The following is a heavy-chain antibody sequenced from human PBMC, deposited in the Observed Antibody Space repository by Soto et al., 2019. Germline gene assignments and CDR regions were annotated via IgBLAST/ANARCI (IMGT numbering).Heavy chain of an antibody. D-gene: IGHD3-10*01. Sequence: EVQLVESGGGLVQPGRSLRLSCAASGFTFDDYAMHWVRQAPGKGLEWVSGISWDSGSIGYADSVKGRFTISRDNAKSSLHLQMNSLRAEDTALYYCAKDSGSGSYSYMDVWCKGTTVTVSS. CDR2: ISWDSGSI. J-gene: IGHJ6*03. CDR3: AKDSGSGSYSYMDV. V-gene: IGHV3-9*01. CDR1: GFTFDDYA.